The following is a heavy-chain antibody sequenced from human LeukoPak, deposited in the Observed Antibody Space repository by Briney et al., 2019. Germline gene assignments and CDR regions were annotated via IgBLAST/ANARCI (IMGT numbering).Heavy chain of an antibody. Sequence: SETLSLTCAVYGGSFSGYYWSWIRQPPGKGLEWIGYIYYSGSTNYNPSLKSRVTISVDTSKNQFSLKLSSVTAADTAVYYCARDRPVWYDSSGPESDAFDIWGQGTMVTVSS. CDR2: IYYSGST. V-gene: IGHV4-59*01. CDR3: ARDRPVWYDSSGPESDAFDI. J-gene: IGHJ3*02. CDR1: GGSFSGYY. D-gene: IGHD3-22*01.